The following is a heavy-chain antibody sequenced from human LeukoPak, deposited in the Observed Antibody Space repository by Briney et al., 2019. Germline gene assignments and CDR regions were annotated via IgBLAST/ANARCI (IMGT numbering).Heavy chain of an antibody. CDR1: GGTFSNSA. V-gene: IGHV1-69*04. J-gene: IGHJ4*02. CDR3: TRGLGSKREDF. CDR2: IIPSVGLI. Sequence: GASVKVSCKASGGTFSNSALSWVRQAPGQGLEWLGRIIPSVGLIHYAQKFQGRGTISADETTTTAFLELTSLRSDDTAVYFCTRGLGSKREDFXGQXXXXXXXS. D-gene: IGHD6-19*01.